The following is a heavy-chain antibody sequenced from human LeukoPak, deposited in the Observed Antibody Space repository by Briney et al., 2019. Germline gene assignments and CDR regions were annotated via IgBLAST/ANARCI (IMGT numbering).Heavy chain of an antibody. CDR3: ARASGYWEGYYYYYMDV. D-gene: IGHD3-22*01. CDR2: IYSGGST. Sequence: PGGSLRLSCAASGFTVSSNYMSWVRQAPGKGLEWVSVIYSGGSTYYADSVKGRFTISRDNSKNTLYLQMNSLRAEDTAVYYCARASGYWEGYYYYYMDVWGKGTTVTVSS. CDR1: GFTVSSNY. J-gene: IGHJ6*03. V-gene: IGHV3-53*01.